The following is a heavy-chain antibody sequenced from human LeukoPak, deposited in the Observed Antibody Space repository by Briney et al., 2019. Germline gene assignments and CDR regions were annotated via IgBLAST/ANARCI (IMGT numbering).Heavy chain of an antibody. CDR3: ARDPGYESWSPFWGGMDV. D-gene: IGHD3-16*01. V-gene: IGHV3-74*01. CDR2: ITRDGSST. Sequence: GGSLRLSCAASGFTFSGSWMHWVRQAPGKGLVWVSRITRDGSSTTYADSVKGRFTTSRDNAKSTLYLQMDSLRDDDTAVYYCARDPGYESWSPFWGGMDVWGNGTTVIVSS. J-gene: IGHJ6*04. CDR1: GFTFSGSW.